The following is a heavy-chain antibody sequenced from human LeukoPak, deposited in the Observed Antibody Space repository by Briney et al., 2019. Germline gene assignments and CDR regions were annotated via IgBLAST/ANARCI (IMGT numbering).Heavy chain of an antibody. CDR1: GFTFSGSA. CDR2: IRSKANSYAT. Sequence: PGGSLRLSCAASGFTFSGSAMHWVRQASGKGLEWVGRIRSKANSYATAYAASVKGRFTISRDDSKNTAYLQMNSLKTEDTAVYYCTRPPYYYDSSPAYLGYYYYYYMDVWGKGTTVTVSS. V-gene: IGHV3-73*01. D-gene: IGHD3-22*01. J-gene: IGHJ6*03. CDR3: TRPPYYYDSSPAYLGYYYYYYMDV.